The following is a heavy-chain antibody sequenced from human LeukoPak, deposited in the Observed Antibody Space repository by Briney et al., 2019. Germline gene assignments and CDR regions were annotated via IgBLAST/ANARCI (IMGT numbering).Heavy chain of an antibody. CDR2: IYYSGTN. D-gene: IGHD2/OR15-2a*01. CDR1: GGSIGTYY. V-gene: IGHV4-59*08. J-gene: IGHJ4*02. CDR3: ARLRSPTVLNPCHFAS. Sequence: KPSETLSLTCAASGGSIGTYYWTWITQPPGKGLEFVVYIYYSGTNNCNRSLRGRDSISVDTSTNRLSLRLSSLTAPDTAVYYCARLRSPTVLNPCHFASWGQGALVTVSS.